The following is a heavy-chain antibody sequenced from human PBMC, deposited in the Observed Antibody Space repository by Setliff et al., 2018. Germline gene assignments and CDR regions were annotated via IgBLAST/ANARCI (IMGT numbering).Heavy chain of an antibody. D-gene: IGHD3-3*01. Sequence: SETLSLTCTVSGASISSSSYYWAWIRQPPGRGLELIGSIFYGGSTYYNPSLKSRVTISIGASKNQFSLKLDSVTAADTAVYYCARTDDYYNFYAYWGQGTLVT. CDR1: GASISSSSYY. CDR2: IFYGGST. J-gene: IGHJ4*02. V-gene: IGHV4-39*07. CDR3: ARTDDYYNFYAY.